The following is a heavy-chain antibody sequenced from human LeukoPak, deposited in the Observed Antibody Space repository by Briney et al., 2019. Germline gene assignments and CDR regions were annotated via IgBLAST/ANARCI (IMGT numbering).Heavy chain of an antibody. CDR3: ARDANYFDGYYYDDFDV. CDR2: IRGDGSRT. V-gene: IGHV3-7*01. Sequence: PGGSLRLSCVASGFTFSSYWMTWVRQAPGKGLEWVANIRGDGSRTYYVDSAKGRFTISRDNAKNSLYLQLDSLRADDTALYYCARDANYFDGYYYDDFDVWGQGTMVTVSP. J-gene: IGHJ3*01. D-gene: IGHD5-24*01. CDR1: GFTFSSYW.